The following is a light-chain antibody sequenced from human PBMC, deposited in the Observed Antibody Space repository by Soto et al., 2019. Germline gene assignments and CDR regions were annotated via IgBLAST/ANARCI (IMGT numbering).Light chain of an antibody. CDR1: QSVNSW. V-gene: IGKV1-5*03. J-gene: IGKJ4*01. Sequence: DIQMTQSPSTLSASVGERVTITCRASQSVNSWLAWYQQKPGKAPKLLLYKASSLESGVPSRFSGSGSGTEFTLTISSLQPDDFGTYYCQQYDTSPLTFGGGTKVDSK. CDR3: QQYDTSPLT. CDR2: KAS.